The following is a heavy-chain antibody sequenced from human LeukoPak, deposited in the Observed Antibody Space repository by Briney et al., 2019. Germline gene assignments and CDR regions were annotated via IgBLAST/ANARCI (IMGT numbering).Heavy chain of an antibody. V-gene: IGHV3-53*01. D-gene: IGHD3-22*01. CDR2: IYSGGST. J-gene: IGHJ4*02. CDR3: ARDHSGYLTYYFDY. Sequence: GGSLRLSCAASGFTVSSNYMSWVRQAPGKGLEWVSVIYSGGSTYYADSVKGRFTISRDNSKDTLYLQMNSLRAEDTAVYYCARDHSGYLTYYFDYWGQGTLVTVSS. CDR1: GFTVSSNY.